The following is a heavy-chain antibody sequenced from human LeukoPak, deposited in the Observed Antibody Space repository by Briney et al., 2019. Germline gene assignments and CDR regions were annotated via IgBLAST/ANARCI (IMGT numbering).Heavy chain of an antibody. V-gene: IGHV3-30*03. Sequence: PGGSLRLSCAASGFTFSRFGMHWVRQAPGKGLEWVAVISFDGTNKYYADSVKGRFTISRDNSKNTLYLQMNSLRAEDTAVYYCARGGSSWYSSAFDIWGQGTMVTVSS. CDR2: ISFDGTNK. CDR3: ARGGSSWYSSAFDI. J-gene: IGHJ3*02. D-gene: IGHD6-13*01. CDR1: GFTFSRFG.